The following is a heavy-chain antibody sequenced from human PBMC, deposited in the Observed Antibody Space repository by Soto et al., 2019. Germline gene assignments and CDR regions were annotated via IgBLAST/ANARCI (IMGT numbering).Heavy chain of an antibody. V-gene: IGHV1-24*01. J-gene: IGHJ6*02. D-gene: IGHD5-12*01. CDR3: ATVTSVDIVASYGMDV. CDR1: GYTLTELS. Sequence: GASVKVSCKVSGYTLTELSMHWVRQAPGKGLEWMGGFDPEDGETIYAQKFQGRVTMTEDTSTDTAYMELSSLRSEDTAVYYCATVTSVDIVASYGMDVWGQGTKVTVSS. CDR2: FDPEDGET.